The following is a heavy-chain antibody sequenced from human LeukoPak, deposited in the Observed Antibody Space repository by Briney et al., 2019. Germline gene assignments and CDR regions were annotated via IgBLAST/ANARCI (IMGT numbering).Heavy chain of an antibody. V-gene: IGHV4-34*01. D-gene: IGHD5-12*01. CDR3: ARGRGYSGYVVY. CDR2: INHSGST. J-gene: IGHJ4*02. CDR1: GGSISSYY. Sequence: SETLSLTCTVSGGSISSYYWSWMRQPPGKGLEWIGEINHSGSTNYNPSLKSRVTISVDTSKNQFSLKLSPVTAADTAVYYCARGRGYSGYVVYWGQGTLVTVSS.